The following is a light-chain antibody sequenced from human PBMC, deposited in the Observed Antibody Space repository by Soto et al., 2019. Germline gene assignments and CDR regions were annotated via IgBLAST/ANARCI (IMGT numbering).Light chain of an antibody. CDR1: QSISSW. CDR3: QQYNSYPYT. V-gene: IGKV1-5*03. CDR2: KAS. Sequence: DIQMTQSPSTLSASVGDRVTITCRASQSISSWLAWYQQKPGKAPKLLIYKASSLESGVPSRFSGSGSGTEFTLTISRLQPDDFSAYYGQQYNSYPYTFGQGTKLEIK. J-gene: IGKJ2*01.